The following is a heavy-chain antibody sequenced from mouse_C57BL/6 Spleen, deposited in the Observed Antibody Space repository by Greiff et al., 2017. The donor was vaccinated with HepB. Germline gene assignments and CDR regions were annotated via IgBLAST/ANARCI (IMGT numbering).Heavy chain of an antibody. J-gene: IGHJ2*01. CDR1: GYAFSSSW. V-gene: IGHV1-82*01. Sequence: QLQQSGPELVKPGASVKISCKASGYAFSSSWMNWVKQRPGKGLEWIGRIYPGDGDTNYNGKFKGKATLTADKSSSTAYMQLSSLTSEDSAVYFCARDSGYVDYWGQGTTLTVSS. CDR3: ARDSGYVDY. CDR2: IYPGDGDT. D-gene: IGHD3-2*02.